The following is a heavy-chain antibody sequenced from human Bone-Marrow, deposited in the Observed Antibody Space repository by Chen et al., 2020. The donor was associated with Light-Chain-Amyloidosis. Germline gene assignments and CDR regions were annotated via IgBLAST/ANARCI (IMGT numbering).Heavy chain of an antibody. CDR2: MKEDGSEK. J-gene: IGHJ5*02. CDR1: GFSFRSSW. CDR3: AGDRGWFDP. V-gene: IGHV3-7*01. Sequence: EVQLVESGGGLVQPGGSLRLSCAASGFSFRSSWMTWVRQVSGKGLEWVAKMKEDGSEKYYVDSVKGRFTISRDNAKNSLYLQMNNLRVEDTAVYYCAGDRGWFDPWGQGTLVTVSS.